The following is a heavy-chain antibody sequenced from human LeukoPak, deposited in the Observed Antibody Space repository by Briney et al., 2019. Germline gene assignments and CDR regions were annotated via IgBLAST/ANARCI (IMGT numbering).Heavy chain of an antibody. J-gene: IGHJ3*02. CDR3: ARDYGGNFIWCAFDI. CDR1: GFTFSSYW. D-gene: IGHD4-23*01. Sequence: GGSLRLSCAASGFTFSSYWMSWVRRAPGKGLEWVANIKQDGSEKYYVDSVKGRFTISRDNAKNSLYLQMNSLRAEDTAVYYCARDYGGNFIWCAFDIWGQGTMVTVSS. CDR2: IKQDGSEK. V-gene: IGHV3-7*01.